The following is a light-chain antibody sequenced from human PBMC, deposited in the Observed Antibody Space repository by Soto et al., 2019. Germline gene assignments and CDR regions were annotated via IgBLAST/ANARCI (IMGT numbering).Light chain of an antibody. CDR2: GAS. CDR1: QSVSSN. J-gene: IGKJ3*01. Sequence: EIVMTQSPAPLSVSPGERATLSCRASQSVSSNLAWYQQKPGQAPRLLIYGASTRATGIPARFSGSGSGTEFTLPISSLQSEDFAVYYCQQYNNWPPLTFGPGTKVDIK. CDR3: QQYNNWPPLT. V-gene: IGKV3-15*01.